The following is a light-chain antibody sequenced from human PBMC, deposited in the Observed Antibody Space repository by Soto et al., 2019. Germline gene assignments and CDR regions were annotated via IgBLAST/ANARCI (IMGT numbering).Light chain of an antibody. V-gene: IGKV3-20*01. CDR1: QSVGTY. Sequence: EIVLTQSPGTLSLSPGERATLSCRASQSVGTYLAWYQQKLGQAPRLLIYGASSRATGIPDRFSGSGSGTDFTLTISRLEPEDLAVYYCQQYVSIPLTVGGGTKVDSK. CDR2: GAS. CDR3: QQYVSIPLT. J-gene: IGKJ4*01.